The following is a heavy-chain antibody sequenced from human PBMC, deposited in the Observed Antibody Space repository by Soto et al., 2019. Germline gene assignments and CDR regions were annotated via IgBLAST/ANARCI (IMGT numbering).Heavy chain of an antibody. CDR1: GYTFTSYI. D-gene: IGHD3-3*01. V-gene: IGHV1-46*01. Sequence: QVLLVQSGAEVKKPGASVKVSCKTSGYTFTSYIIHWVRQAPGQGLEWVGLINPSGGSTNYAQNFQGRVTVTRDASTGAGYMDLNILRSEDTAIECCGRVRTRDFCTGYSPVDIWVQGTVVSVSS. J-gene: IGHJ3*02. CDR2: INPSGGST. CDR3: GRVRTRDFCTGYSPVDI.